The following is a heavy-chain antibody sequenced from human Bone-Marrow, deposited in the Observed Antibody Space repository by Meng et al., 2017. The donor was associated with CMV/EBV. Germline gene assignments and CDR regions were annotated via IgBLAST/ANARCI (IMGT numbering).Heavy chain of an antibody. CDR1: GFTFSSYA. J-gene: IGHJ6*02. V-gene: IGHV3-21*01. CDR2: ISSSSSYI. CDR3: ARDLSIWAAGYGMDV. Sequence: GGSLRLSCAASGFTFSSYAMSWVRQAPGKGLEWVSSISSSSSYIYYADSVKGRFTISRDNAKNSLYLQMNSLRAEDTAVYYCARDLSIWAAGYGMDVWGQGTTVTVSS. D-gene: IGHD6-13*01.